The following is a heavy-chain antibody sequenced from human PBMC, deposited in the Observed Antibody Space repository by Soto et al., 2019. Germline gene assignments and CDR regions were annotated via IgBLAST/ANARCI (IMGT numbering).Heavy chain of an antibody. D-gene: IGHD6-6*01. CDR1: GGSIISYY. J-gene: IGHJ3*02. Sequence: PSETLSLTCTVSGGSIISYYWSWIRQPAGKGLEWIGRIYTSGSTNYNPSLKSRVTMSVDTSKNQFSLKLSSVTAADTAVYYCAREGGAARHNAFDIWGQGTMVTVSS. CDR3: AREGGAARHNAFDI. V-gene: IGHV4-4*07. CDR2: IYTSGST.